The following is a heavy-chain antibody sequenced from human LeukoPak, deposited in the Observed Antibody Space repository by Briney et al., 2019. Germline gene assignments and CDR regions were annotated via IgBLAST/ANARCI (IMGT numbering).Heavy chain of an antibody. J-gene: IGHJ4*02. D-gene: IGHD4-23*01. Sequence: GGSLRLSCVAPEFTFSSHGMQWVRQAPGKGLEWVAFIRYDGSNNYYADSVKGRFTISRDNSKNTLYLQMNSLKAEDTAVYYCSAPVATNYWGQGTLVTVSS. CDR3: SAPVATNY. CDR2: IRYDGSNN. CDR1: EFTFSSHG. V-gene: IGHV3-30*02.